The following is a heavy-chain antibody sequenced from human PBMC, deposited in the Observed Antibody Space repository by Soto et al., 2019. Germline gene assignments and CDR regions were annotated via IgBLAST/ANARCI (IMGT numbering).Heavy chain of an antibody. CDR2: IKQDGSEK. Sequence: GGSLRLSCAASGFTFSSYWMSWVRQAPGKGLEWVANIKQDGSEKYYVDSVKGRFTISRDNAKNSLYLQMNSLRAEDTAVYYCARARYGDSRHDAFDIWGQGTMVTVSS. J-gene: IGHJ3*02. V-gene: IGHV3-7*01. D-gene: IGHD4-17*01. CDR3: ARARYGDSRHDAFDI. CDR1: GFTFSSYW.